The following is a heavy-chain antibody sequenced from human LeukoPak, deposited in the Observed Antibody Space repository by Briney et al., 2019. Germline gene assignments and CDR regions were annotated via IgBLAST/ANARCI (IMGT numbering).Heavy chain of an antibody. CDR1: GDSISIGDYR. CDR3: ARARGDSPRIYYYMDV. V-gene: IGHV4-30-4*01. Sequence: TLSLTCSVSGDSISIGDYRWSWIRQSPGKGLEWIGYIYYIGTAYYNPSLRSRVALPADTSKNQFSPKLNSVTVADSAVYFCARARGDSPRIYYYMDVWGKGTTVTVSS. J-gene: IGHJ6*03. D-gene: IGHD3-16*01. CDR2: IYYIGTA.